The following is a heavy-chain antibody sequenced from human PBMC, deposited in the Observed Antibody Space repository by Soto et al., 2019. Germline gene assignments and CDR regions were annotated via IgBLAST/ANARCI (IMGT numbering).Heavy chain of an antibody. CDR1: GFTFSSYA. V-gene: IGHV3-23*01. Sequence: GGSLRLSCAASGFTFSSYAMRWVRQAPGKGLEWVSAISGSGGSTYYADSVKGRFTISRDNAKNSLYLQMNSLRAEDTAVYYCARDGVDMYYYDSSGYYNVAAFDIWGQGTMVTVSS. CDR3: ARDGVDMYYYDSSGYYNVAAFDI. J-gene: IGHJ3*02. CDR2: ISGSGGST. D-gene: IGHD3-22*01.